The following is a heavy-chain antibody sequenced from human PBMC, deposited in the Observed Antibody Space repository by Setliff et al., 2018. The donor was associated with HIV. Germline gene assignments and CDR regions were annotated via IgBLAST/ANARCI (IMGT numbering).Heavy chain of an antibody. Sequence: PSETLSLTCSVSGYFISNGYYWGWIRQPPGKGLEWVGTIYQNGNTYYSPSLESRVSVSMDMSRNQFSLKLSSATAADTAVYYCARQAWHSGRNGYFVDYWGQGMLVTVSS. CDR2: IYQNGNT. V-gene: IGHV4-38-2*02. J-gene: IGHJ4*02. CDR3: ARQAWHSGRNGYFVDY. CDR1: GYFISNGYY. D-gene: IGHD3-22*01.